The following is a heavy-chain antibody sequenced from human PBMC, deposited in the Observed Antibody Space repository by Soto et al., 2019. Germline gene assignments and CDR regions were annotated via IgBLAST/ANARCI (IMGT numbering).Heavy chain of an antibody. J-gene: IGHJ6*03. CDR2: IYYSGSA. CDR1: GVSISSGGYY. D-gene: IGHD2-2*01. V-gene: IGHV4-31*03. CDR3: ARKKGGRCSSTSSRLDYYYYYMDV. Sequence: LSLTCTVSGVSISSGGYYWSWIRQHPGKGLEWIGYIYYSGSASYNPSLKSRVTISIDTSKNQFSLKLSSVTAADTAVYYCARKKGGRCSSTSSRLDYYYYYMDVWGNATTVTVPS.